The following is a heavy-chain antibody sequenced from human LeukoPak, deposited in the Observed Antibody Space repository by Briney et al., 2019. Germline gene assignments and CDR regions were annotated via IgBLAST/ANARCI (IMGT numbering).Heavy chain of an antibody. CDR2: INPNSGGT. J-gene: IGHJ5*02. V-gene: IGHV1-2*02. D-gene: IGHD6-19*01. CDR1: GYTFTGYY. Sequence: ASVKVSCKASGYTFTGYYMRWVRQAPGQGLEWMGWINPNSGGTNYAQKFQGRVTMTRDTSISTAYMELSRLRSDDTAVYYCARSSRVAGSYNWFDPWGQGTLVTVSS. CDR3: ARSSRVAGSYNWFDP.